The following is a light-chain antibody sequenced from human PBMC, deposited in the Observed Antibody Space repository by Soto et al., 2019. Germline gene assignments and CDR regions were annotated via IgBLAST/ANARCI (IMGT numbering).Light chain of an antibody. CDR3: QQYNSYSIT. Sequence: DIQMTQSPSNLSASVGDRVTITCRASQSISSWLAWYQQKPGKAPKLLIYKASSLESGVPSRFSGRGSGTEFTLTISSLQPDDFATYYCQQYNSYSITFGQGTRLEIK. V-gene: IGKV1-5*03. CDR1: QSISSW. CDR2: KAS. J-gene: IGKJ5*01.